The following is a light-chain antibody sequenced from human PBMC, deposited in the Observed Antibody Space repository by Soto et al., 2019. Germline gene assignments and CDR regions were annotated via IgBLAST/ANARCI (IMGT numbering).Light chain of an antibody. J-gene: IGKJ1*01. V-gene: IGKV1-39*01. CDR3: QQSYSTVWT. Sequence: DIQMTQSPSSPSASVGDRVTITCRASQSISSYLNWYQQKPGKAPKLLIYAASSLQSGVPSRFSGSGSGTDFTLTISSLQPEDFATYYCQQSYSTVWTFGQGTKVEIK. CDR1: QSISSY. CDR2: AAS.